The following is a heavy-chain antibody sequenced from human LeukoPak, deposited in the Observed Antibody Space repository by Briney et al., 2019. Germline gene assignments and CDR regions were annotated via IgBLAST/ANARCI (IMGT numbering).Heavy chain of an antibody. CDR2: IRNKINSYAT. CDR1: GFTFSGSA. D-gene: IGHD5-18*01. CDR3: ARRGYSYGYYYFDY. Sequence: PGGSLRLSCAASGFTFSGSAMHWVRQASGKGLEWVGRIRNKINSYATTYAASVKGRFTISRDDSKSTAYLQMNSLKTEDTAVYYCARRGYSYGYYYFDYWGQGTLVTVSS. V-gene: IGHV3-73*01. J-gene: IGHJ4*02.